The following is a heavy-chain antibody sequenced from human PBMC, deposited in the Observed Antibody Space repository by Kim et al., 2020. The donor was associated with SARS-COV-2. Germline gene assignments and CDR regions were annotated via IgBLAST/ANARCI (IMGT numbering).Heavy chain of an antibody. V-gene: IGHV3-72*01. D-gene: IGHD1-26*01. CDR1: GFTFSDYF. CDR3: ARDEIESYKY. J-gene: IGHJ4*02. CDR2: SRNKANSYAT. Sequence: GGSLRLSCVASGFTFSDYFMDWVRQAPGKGLEWLGRSRNKANSYATEYAASVKGRFTISRDDSENSLYLQMNSLKTEDTAVYYCARDEIESYKYWGQGTL.